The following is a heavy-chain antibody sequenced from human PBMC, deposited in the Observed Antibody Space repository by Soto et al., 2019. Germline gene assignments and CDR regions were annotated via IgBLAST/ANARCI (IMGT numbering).Heavy chain of an antibody. CDR2: ISSSSSTI. CDR1: GFTFSSYS. D-gene: IGHD6-13*01. Sequence: GGSLRLSCAASGFTFSSYSMNWVRQAPGKGLEWVSYISSSSSTIYYADSVKGRFTISRDNAKNSLYLQMNSLRDEDTAVYYCARVGIAAGRGWPNWFDPWGQGTLVTVSS. V-gene: IGHV3-48*02. J-gene: IGHJ5*02. CDR3: ARVGIAAGRGWPNWFDP.